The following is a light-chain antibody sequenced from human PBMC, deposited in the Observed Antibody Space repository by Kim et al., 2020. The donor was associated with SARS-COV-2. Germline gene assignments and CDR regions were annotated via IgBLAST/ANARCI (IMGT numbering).Light chain of an antibody. J-gene: IGLJ3*02. CDR2: DVN. CDR1: SSDVGSYNY. V-gene: IGLV2-11*01. Sequence: QSALTQPRSVSGSPGQSVTISCTGTSSDVGSYNYVSWYQQYPGKTPKVMIYDVNKRPSGVPDRFSGSKSGNTASLTISGLQAEDEADYYCCSYAGTYTWVFGGGTQLTVL. CDR3: CSYAGTYTWV.